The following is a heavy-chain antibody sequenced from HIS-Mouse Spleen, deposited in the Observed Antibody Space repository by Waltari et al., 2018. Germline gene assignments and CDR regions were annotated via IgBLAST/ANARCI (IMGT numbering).Heavy chain of an antibody. CDR3: ARDSVTHFDY. CDR2: ISAYHGNT. CDR1: GDTFTSYA. Sequence: QVQLVQSGDEVKKPGAAVKVSCTAAGDTFTSYATSGVRHAPGKGLEWMGWISAYHGNTIYAQKLQGRVTMTTDTSTSTAYMELRSLRSDDTAVYYCARDSVTHFDYWGQGTLVTVSS. J-gene: IGHJ4*02. D-gene: IGHD5-18*01. V-gene: IGHV1-18*01.